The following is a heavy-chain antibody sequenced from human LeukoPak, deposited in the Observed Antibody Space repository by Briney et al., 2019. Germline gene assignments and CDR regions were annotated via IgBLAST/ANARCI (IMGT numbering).Heavy chain of an antibody. J-gene: IGHJ4*02. CDR3: ARGSDPIGWYGVDY. V-gene: IGHV3-30-3*01. D-gene: IGHD6-19*01. CDR2: ISYDETNK. CDR1: GFIFNTYA. Sequence: GGSLRLSCAASGFIFNTYAMHWVRQAPGKGLEWVAVISYDETNKYYADSVKGRFTISRDNSKNTLYLQMNSLRTEDTAVYYCARGSDPIGWYGVDYWGQGTLVTVSS.